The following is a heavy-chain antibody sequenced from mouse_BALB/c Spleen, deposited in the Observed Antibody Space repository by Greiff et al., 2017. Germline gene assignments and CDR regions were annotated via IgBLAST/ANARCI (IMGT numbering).Heavy chain of an antibody. CDR1: GFSLTSYG. V-gene: IGHV2-9*02. CDR2: IWAGGST. Sequence: VKLMESGPGLVAPSQSLSITCTVSGFSLTSYGVHWVRQPPGKGLEWLGVIWAGGSTNYNSALMSRLSISKDNSKSQVFLKMNSLQTDDTAMYYCARKPGSNHYYAMDYWGQGTSGTVSS. D-gene: IGHD1-1*01. J-gene: IGHJ4*01. CDR3: ARKPGSNHYYAMDY.